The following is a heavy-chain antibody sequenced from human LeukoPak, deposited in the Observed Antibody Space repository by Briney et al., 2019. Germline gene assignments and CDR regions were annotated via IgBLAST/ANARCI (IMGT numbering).Heavy chain of an antibody. V-gene: IGHV4-4*07. Sequence: PSETLSLTCTVSGGSISSYYWSWIRQPAGKGLEWIGRIYTSGSTNYNPSLKSRVTMSVDTSKNQFSLKLSSVTAADTAVYYCARDSPIVVVPAARFIAFDIWGQGTMVTVSS. D-gene: IGHD2-2*01. CDR3: ARDSPIVVVPAARFIAFDI. CDR1: GGSISSYY. J-gene: IGHJ3*02. CDR2: IYTSGST.